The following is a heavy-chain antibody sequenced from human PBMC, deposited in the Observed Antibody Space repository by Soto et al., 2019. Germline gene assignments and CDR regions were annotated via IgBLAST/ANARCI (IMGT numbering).Heavy chain of an antibody. CDR1: GFTLSSSV. Sequence: GGSLRLSCEASGFTLSSSVMHWVRQAPGKRLEWLSVISVDGRNDLHAGAVKGRFTISRDISKDMVYLQMNDLRPDDTAMYFCAKEGHTSGRCGCFNIWGQGTMVTVSS. CDR2: ISVDGRND. D-gene: IGHD6-19*01. J-gene: IGHJ3*02. CDR3: AKEGHTSGRCGCFNI. V-gene: IGHV3-30*18.